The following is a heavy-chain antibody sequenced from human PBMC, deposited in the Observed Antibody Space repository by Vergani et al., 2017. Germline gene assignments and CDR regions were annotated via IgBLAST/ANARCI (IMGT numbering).Heavy chain of an antibody. CDR2: ISGSGGST. Sequence: EVQLLESGGGLVQPGGSLRLSCAASGFTFSSYAMSWVRQAPGKGLEWVSAISGSGGSTYYADSVKGRFTISRDNSKNTLYLQMNSLRAEDTAVYYCAKGATMVRGRLGYYFDYWGQGTLVTVSS. D-gene: IGHD3-10*01. J-gene: IGHJ4*02. V-gene: IGHV3-23*01. CDR3: AKGATMVRGRLGYYFDY. CDR1: GFTFSSYA.